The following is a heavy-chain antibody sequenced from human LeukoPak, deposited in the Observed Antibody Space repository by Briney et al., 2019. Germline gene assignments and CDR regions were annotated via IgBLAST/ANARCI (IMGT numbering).Heavy chain of an antibody. Sequence: SETLSLTCTVSGGSISSYYWSWIRQPAGKGLEWIGRIYSSASTNYNPPLKSRVTMSLDTSKNQFYLKLSPVTAADTAVYYCARDGTLGYYGSGCYYINWFDPWGQGTLVTVSS. J-gene: IGHJ5*02. CDR3: ARDGTLGYYGSGCYYINWFDP. V-gene: IGHV4-4*07. D-gene: IGHD3-10*01. CDR2: IYSSAST. CDR1: GGSISSYY.